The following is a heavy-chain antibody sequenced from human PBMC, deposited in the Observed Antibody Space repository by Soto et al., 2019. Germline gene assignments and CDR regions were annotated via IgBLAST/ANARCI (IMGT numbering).Heavy chain of an antibody. CDR3: ARTIASRAHPPNWFDP. J-gene: IGHJ5*02. V-gene: IGHV4-39*01. Sequence: SETLSLTCTVSGGSISSSSYYWGWIRQPPGKGLEWIGSIYYSGSTYYNPSLKSRVTISVDTSKNQFSLKLSSVTAADTAVYYCARTIASRAHPPNWFDPWGQGTLVTVS. D-gene: IGHD6-13*01. CDR2: IYYSGST. CDR1: GGSISSSSYY.